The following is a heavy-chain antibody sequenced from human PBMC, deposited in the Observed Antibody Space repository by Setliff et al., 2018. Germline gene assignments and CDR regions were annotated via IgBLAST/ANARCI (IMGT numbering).Heavy chain of an antibody. J-gene: IGHJ3*02. Sequence: PSETLSLTCTVSGGSISTNTYFWGWIRQPPGKGLEWIGYTYYSGSTNYNPSLKSRVTISVDTSKNQFSLRLSSVTAADTAVYYCARGSAFDIWGQGTMVTVSS. CDR3: ARGSAFDI. V-gene: IGHV4-61*05. CDR1: GGSISTNTYF. CDR2: TYYSGST. D-gene: IGHD1-26*01.